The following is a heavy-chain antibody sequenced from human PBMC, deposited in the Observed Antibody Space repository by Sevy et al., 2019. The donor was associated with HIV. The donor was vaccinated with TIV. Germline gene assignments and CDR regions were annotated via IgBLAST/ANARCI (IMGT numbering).Heavy chain of an antibody. CDR2: FDPDDGET. CDR1: GYTLSELS. V-gene: IGHV1-24*01. J-gene: IGHJ4*02. Sequence: ASVKVSCKVSGYTLSELSMHWVRQPPGKRLEWMGRFDPDDGETIYAQRFQGRVTMTEDTSADTAYMELSSLRSEDTAMYYCATAREYYSDNSGYLDYWGQGTPVTVSS. CDR3: ATAREYYSDNSGYLDY. D-gene: IGHD3-22*01.